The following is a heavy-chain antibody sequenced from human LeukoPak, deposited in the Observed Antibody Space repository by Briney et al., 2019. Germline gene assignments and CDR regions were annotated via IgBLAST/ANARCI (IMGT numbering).Heavy chain of an antibody. CDR3: ARDEDYYDSSGYYRAFDY. J-gene: IGHJ4*02. CDR1: GGSISSYY. Sequence: SETLSLTCTVSGGSISSYYWSWIRQPPGKGLEWIGYIYYSGSTNYNPSLKSRVTISVDTSKNQFSLKLSSVTAADTAVYYCARDEDYYDSSGYYRAFDYWGQGTLVTVSS. D-gene: IGHD3-22*01. V-gene: IGHV4-59*12. CDR2: IYYSGST.